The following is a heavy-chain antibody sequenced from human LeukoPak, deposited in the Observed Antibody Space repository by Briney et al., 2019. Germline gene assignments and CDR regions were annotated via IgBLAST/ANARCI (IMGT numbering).Heavy chain of an antibody. CDR1: GFTFTNFA. CDR2: ITATGGAT. Sequence: PGGSLRLSCVGSGFTFTNFAMSWVRQAPGKGLEWVSSITATGGATYYADSVKGRFTISRDNSKNTLYLQMNSLRAEDTAVYYCARDSSSPYWYFNLWGRGTLVTVSS. CDR3: ARDSSSPYWYFNL. J-gene: IGHJ2*01. V-gene: IGHV3-23*01.